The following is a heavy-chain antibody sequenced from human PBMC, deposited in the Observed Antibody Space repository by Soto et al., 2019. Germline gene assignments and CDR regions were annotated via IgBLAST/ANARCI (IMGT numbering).Heavy chain of an antibody. CDR3: SRRAPEGFDP. Sequence: SETLSLTCAVSGGSIGTSAYYWGWIRQAPGKGLEWIGSINHSGNTYLSPSLRDRVTMSVDTSKNSFSLKLRSATAADTGLYYCSRRAPEGFDPWGQGTLVTVSS. CDR1: GGSIGTSAYY. V-gene: IGHV4-39*01. J-gene: IGHJ5*02. CDR2: INHSGNT.